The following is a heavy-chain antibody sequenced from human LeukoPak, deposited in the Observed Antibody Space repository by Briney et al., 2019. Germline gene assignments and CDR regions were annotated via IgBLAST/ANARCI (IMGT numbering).Heavy chain of an antibody. Sequence: SETLSLTCTVSGVSISSYYWSWIRQPPGKGLEWIGYIYYSGSTNYNPSLKSRVTISIDTSKNQFSLKLSSVTAADTAVYYCARVYCSGGSCYPGNNWFDPWGQGTLVTVSS. V-gene: IGHV4-59*01. D-gene: IGHD2-15*01. CDR3: ARVYCSGGSCYPGNNWFDP. CDR2: IYYSGST. CDR1: GVSISSYY. J-gene: IGHJ5*02.